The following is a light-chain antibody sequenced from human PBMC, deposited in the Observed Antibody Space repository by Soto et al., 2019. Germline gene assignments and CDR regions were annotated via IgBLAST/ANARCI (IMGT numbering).Light chain of an antibody. CDR2: DVT. CDR3: AAWDDSLSGVV. J-gene: IGLJ2*01. V-gene: IGLV2-11*01. CDR1: SSDVGGYNY. Sequence: QSALTQPRSVSGSPGQSVTISCTGTSSDVGGYNYVSWYQQHPGKAPELMIYDVTKRPSGVPDRFSGSKSGNTASLTISGLQAEDEADHYCAAWDDSLSGVVFGGGTKLTVL.